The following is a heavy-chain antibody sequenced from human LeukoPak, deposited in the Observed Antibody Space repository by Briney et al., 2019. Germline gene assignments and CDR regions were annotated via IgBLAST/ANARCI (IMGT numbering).Heavy chain of an antibody. D-gene: IGHD5-18*01. Sequence: PSETLSLTCTVSGYSISSGYYWDWIRQPPGKGLEWIGSIYHSGSTYYNPSLKSRVTISVDTSKNQFSLKLSSVTAADTAVYYCARDTARGWFDPWGQGTLVTVSS. CDR2: IYHSGST. J-gene: IGHJ5*02. CDR1: GYSISSGYY. CDR3: ARDTARGWFDP. V-gene: IGHV4-38-2*02.